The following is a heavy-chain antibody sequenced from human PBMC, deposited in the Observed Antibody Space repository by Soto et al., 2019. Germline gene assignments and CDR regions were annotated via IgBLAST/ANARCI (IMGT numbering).Heavy chain of an antibody. D-gene: IGHD6-19*01. CDR3: ASTENDLIAVAGDGWLDP. Sequence: ASVKVSCKASGYTFTSYGISWVRQAPGQGLEWMGWISAYNGNTNYAQKLQGRVTMTTDTSTSTAYMELRSLRSDDTAVYYCASTENDLIAVAGDGWLDPWGQGTLVTVSS. V-gene: IGHV1-18*01. CDR2: ISAYNGNT. CDR1: GYTFTSYG. J-gene: IGHJ5*02.